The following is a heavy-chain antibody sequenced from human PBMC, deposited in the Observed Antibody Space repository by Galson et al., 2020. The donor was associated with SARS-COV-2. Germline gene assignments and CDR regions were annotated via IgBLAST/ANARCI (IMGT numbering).Heavy chain of an antibody. CDR3: AREGRAQASCSGTICYGDLNIYYYYYGMVV. CDR1: GYTFTSYG. CDR2: ISAYNGNT. Sequence: ASVKVSCKASGYTFTSYGISWVRQAPGQGLEWMGWISAYNGNTNYAQKLQGRVTMTTDTSTSTAYMELRSLRSDDTAVYYCAREGRAQASCSGTICYGDLNIYYYYYGMVVWGQGTTVTVSS. D-gene: IGHD2-2*01. V-gene: IGHV1-18*04. J-gene: IGHJ6*02.